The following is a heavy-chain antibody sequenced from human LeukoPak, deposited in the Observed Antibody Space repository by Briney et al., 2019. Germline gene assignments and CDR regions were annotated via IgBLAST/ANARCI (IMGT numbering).Heavy chain of an antibody. V-gene: IGHV3-7*03. J-gene: IGHJ6*02. CDR2: IKPDGSEK. CDR1: GFTFNYYW. CDR3: ARDGHYFAMDV. Sequence: GGSLRLSCAASGFTFNYYWMSWVRQTPGKGLEWLANIKPDGSEKYYVDSVRGRFTFSRDNAKSSVHLQMNGLRAEDTAIYYCARDGHYFAMDVWGQGTTVTVSS.